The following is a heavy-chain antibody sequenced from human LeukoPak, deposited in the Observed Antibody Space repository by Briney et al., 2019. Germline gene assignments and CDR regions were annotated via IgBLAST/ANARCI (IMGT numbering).Heavy chain of an antibody. CDR1: GGSFSGYY. J-gene: IGHJ4*02. CDR2: INHSGST. CDR3: ARGRIRYYDVLTGYDKGFDY. D-gene: IGHD3-9*01. Sequence: SETLSLTCAVYGGSFSGYYWSWIRQPPGRGLEWIGEINHSGSTNYNPSLKSRVTISVATSKNQFSLKLRSVTAADTAVYYCARGRIRYYDVLTGYDKGFDYWGQGTLVTVSS. V-gene: IGHV4-34*01.